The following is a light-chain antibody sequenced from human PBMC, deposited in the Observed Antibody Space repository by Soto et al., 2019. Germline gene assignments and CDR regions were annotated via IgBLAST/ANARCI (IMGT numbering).Light chain of an antibody. V-gene: IGKV3-11*01. J-gene: IGKJ1*01. CDR1: QSVSRY. Sequence: ILMTQSPSTLAVSAGERATLSCRASQSVSRYLAWYQQKPGQAPRLLIYDASNRATGIPARFSGSGSGTDFTLTISSLEPEDFAVYYCQQRSNWPGTFGQGTKVDIK. CDR3: QQRSNWPGT. CDR2: DAS.